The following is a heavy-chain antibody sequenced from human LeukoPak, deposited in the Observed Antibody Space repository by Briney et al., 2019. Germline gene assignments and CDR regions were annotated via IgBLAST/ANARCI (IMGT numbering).Heavy chain of an antibody. V-gene: IGHV5-51*01. J-gene: IGHJ3*02. Sequence: GESLQISCQASGYLFTTYWIGWGCQLPGKGLEWMGSIYSGGSDTRYSPSFQGQVTISADRSMSTSYLQWRSLKASDTAMYYCARRNMEYIYGEFDAFDIWGQGTEVIVSS. CDR1: GYLFTTYW. CDR2: IYSGGSDT. CDR3: ARRNMEYIYGEFDAFDI. D-gene: IGHD5-18*01.